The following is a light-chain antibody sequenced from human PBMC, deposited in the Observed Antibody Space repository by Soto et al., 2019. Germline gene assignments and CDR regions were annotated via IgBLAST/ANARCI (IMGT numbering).Light chain of an antibody. V-gene: IGLV2-14*03. CDR2: HVS. CDR1: SGDVGAYNF. CDR3: SSYAGSDTFV. Sequence: QSALTQPASVSGSPGQSITISCTGTSGDVGAYNFVSWYQQHPGKAPKLIVYHVSDRPLGFFSRFSGSKSGNSASLTISGLHAEDEADYYCSSYAGSDTFVFGTGTKVTVL. J-gene: IGLJ1*01.